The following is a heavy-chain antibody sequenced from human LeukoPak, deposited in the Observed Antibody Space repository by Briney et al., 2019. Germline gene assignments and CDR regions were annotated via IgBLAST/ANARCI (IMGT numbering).Heavy chain of an antibody. CDR3: ARYNWNYLDY. V-gene: IGHV1-18*01. CDR2: ITAYNGNT. Sequence: GASVNVSCKASGYTFTSYGISWVRQAPGQGVEGMGWITAYNGNTNYAQKLQGRVTMTTDTSTNTADMALRSLRSEDTAVYYCARYNWNYLDYWGQGTLVTVSS. CDR1: GYTFTSYG. D-gene: IGHD1-20*01. J-gene: IGHJ4*02.